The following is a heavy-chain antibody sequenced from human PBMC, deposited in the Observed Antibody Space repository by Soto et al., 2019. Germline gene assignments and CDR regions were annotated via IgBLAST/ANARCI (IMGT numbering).Heavy chain of an antibody. CDR2: IYNGGST. J-gene: IGHJ4*02. V-gene: IGHV4-30-4*01. D-gene: IGHD3-3*01. Sequence: SETLSLTCTVSGDSVSSVGFHWAWLRRPPGKGLEWIGYIYNGGSTYYRPSLESRMHMPLDATRNHYSLRLTSVTAADTAVYFCARAPVGLDTISYFDYWGQGKLVTVSS. CDR1: GDSVSSVGFH. CDR3: ARAPVGLDTISYFDY.